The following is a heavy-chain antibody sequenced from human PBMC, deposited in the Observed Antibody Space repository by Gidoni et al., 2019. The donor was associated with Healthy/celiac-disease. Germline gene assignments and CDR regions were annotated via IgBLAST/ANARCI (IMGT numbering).Heavy chain of an antibody. CDR3: ARDDISDAFDI. D-gene: IGHD3-9*01. CDR2: ISYDGSNK. J-gene: IGHJ3*02. Sequence: QVQLVESGGGVVQPGRSLRLSCAASGFTFSSYAMHWVRQAPGKGLGWVAVISYDGSNKYYADSVKGRFTISRDNSKNTLYLQMNSLRAEDTAVYYCARDDISDAFDIWGQGTMVTVSS. CDR1: GFTFSSYA. V-gene: IGHV3-30-3*01.